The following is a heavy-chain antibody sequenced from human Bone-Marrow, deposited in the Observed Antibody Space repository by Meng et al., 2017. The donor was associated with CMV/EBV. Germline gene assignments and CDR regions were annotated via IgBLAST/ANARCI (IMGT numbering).Heavy chain of an antibody. CDR2: INYSENT. CDR1: GGSFSGYF. J-gene: IGHJ5*02. D-gene: IGHD3-16*01. Sequence: GSLRLSCAVYGGSFSGYFWSWIRQPPGKGLEWIGEINYSENTNYNASLKSRVTMSVDTSKKHFSLRLSSVTAADTAVYYCARVARGGRGVPFDPWGQGALVTASS. CDR3: ARVARGGRGVPFDP. V-gene: IGHV4-34*01.